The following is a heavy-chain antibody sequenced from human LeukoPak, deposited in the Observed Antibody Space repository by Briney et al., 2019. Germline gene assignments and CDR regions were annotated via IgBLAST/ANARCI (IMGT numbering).Heavy chain of an antibody. D-gene: IGHD3-10*01. CDR2: IYTSGST. J-gene: IGHJ4*02. CDR3: ARGTYYYGSGSYYSFDY. V-gene: IGHV4-4*07. CDR1: GGSNSSYY. Sequence: SETLSLTCTVSGGSNSSYYWSWIRQPAGKGLEWIGRIYTSGSTNYNPSLKSRVTMSVDTSKNQFSLKLSSVTAADTAVYYCARGTYYYGSGSYYSFDYWGQGTLVTVSS.